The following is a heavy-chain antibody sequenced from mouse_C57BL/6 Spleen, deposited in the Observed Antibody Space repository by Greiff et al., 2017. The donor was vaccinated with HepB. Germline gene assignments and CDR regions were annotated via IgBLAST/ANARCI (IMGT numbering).Heavy chain of an antibody. Sequence: QVQLQQPGAELVMPGASVKLSCKASGYTFTSYWMHWVKQRPGQGLEWIGEIDPSDSYTNYNQKFKGKSTLTVDKSSSTAYMQLSSLTSEDSAVYYCASNYYGSSGAFDYWGQGTTLTVSS. D-gene: IGHD1-1*01. CDR2: IDPSDSYT. J-gene: IGHJ2*01. CDR1: GYTFTSYW. CDR3: ASNYYGSSGAFDY. V-gene: IGHV1-69*01.